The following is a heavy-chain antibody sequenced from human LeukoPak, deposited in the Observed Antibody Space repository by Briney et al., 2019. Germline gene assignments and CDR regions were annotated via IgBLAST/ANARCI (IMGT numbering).Heavy chain of an antibody. CDR3: ARSSSWSGLDY. CDR2: IFHSGST. CDR1: GGSFSAYS. D-gene: IGHD6-13*01. V-gene: IGHV4-30-2*01. Sequence: PSETLSLTCAVYGGSFSAYSWSWIRQPPGKGLEWIGYIFHSGSTYYNPSLKSRVIISVDRSKNQFSLKLSSVTAADTAVYYCARSSSWSGLDYWGQGTLVTVSS. J-gene: IGHJ4*02.